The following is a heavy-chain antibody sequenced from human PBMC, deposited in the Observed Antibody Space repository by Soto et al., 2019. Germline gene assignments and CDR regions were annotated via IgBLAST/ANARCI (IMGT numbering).Heavy chain of an antibody. V-gene: IGHV4-34*01. CDR1: GGSFSGYY. CDR3: ARGRKRYYGSGSSYYYGMDV. CDR2: INHSGST. Sequence: PSETLSLTCAVYGGSFSGYYWSWIRQPPGKGLEWIGEINHSGSTNYNPSPKSRVTISVDTSKNQFSLKLSSVTAADTAVYYCARGRKRYYGSGSSYYYGMDVWGQGTTVTVSS. J-gene: IGHJ6*02. D-gene: IGHD3-10*01.